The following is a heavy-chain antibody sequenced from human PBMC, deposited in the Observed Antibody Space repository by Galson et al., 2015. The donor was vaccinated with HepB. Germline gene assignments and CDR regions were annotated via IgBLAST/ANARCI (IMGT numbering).Heavy chain of an antibody. V-gene: IGHV3-21*01. Sequence: SLRLSCAASGFTFSSYSMNWVRQAPGKGLEWVSSISSSSSYIYHADSVKGRFTISRDNAKNSLYLQMNSLRAEDTAVYYCARTVVPDQSQNVYSYYGMDVWGQGTTVTVSS. CDR2: ISSSSSYI. CDR3: ARTVVPDQSQNVYSYYGMDV. J-gene: IGHJ6*02. CDR1: GFTFSSYS. D-gene: IGHD2-2*01.